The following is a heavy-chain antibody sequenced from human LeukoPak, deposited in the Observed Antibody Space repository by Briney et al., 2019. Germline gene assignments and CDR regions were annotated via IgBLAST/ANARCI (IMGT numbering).Heavy chain of an antibody. Sequence: ASVKVSCKASGYTFTGYYMHWVRQAPGQGLEWMGWINPNRGGTNYAHKFQGRVTMTRDTSISTAYMELCRLRSDDTAVYYCARSSSSIAARHGYWGQGTLVTVSS. D-gene: IGHD6-6*01. CDR2: INPNRGGT. V-gene: IGHV1-2*02. CDR3: ARSSSSIAARHGY. J-gene: IGHJ4*02. CDR1: GYTFTGYY.